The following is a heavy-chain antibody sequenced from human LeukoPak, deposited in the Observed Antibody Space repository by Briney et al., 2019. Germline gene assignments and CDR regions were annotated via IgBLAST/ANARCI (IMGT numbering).Heavy chain of an antibody. CDR2: IIPIFGTA. D-gene: IGHD2-15*01. Sequence: GSSVKLSCKASGRTFSSYAISWVRQAPGQGLEWMGGIIPIFGTANYAQKFQGRVTITADKSTSTAYMELSSLRPEDTAVYYCARHSSKVAPIDYWGQGTLVTVSS. V-gene: IGHV1-69*06. CDR3: ARHSSKVAPIDY. J-gene: IGHJ4*02. CDR1: GRTFSSYA.